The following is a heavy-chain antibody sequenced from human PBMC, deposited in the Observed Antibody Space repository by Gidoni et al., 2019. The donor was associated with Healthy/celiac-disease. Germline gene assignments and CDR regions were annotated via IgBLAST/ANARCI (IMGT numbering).Heavy chain of an antibody. V-gene: IGHV5-51*03. CDR2: ISPGDSDT. CDR1: GYSFTSYW. CDR3: AIRGHYGGNSIGDY. J-gene: IGHJ4*02. D-gene: IGHD4-17*01. Sequence: EGQLVQSGAEVNKPGEALKISWKGSGYSFTSYWLGWVRQMPGKGLEWMGIISPGDSDTRSSPSFQGQATISADKSISTAYLQWSSLKASDTAMYYCAIRGHYGGNSIGDYWGQGTLVTVSS.